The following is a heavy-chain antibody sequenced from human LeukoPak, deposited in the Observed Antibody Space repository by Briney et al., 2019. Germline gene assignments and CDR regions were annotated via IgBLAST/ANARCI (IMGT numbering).Heavy chain of an antibody. D-gene: IGHD6-19*01. CDR2: VNHSGST. J-gene: IGHJ4*02. V-gene: IGHV4-34*01. CDR1: GGSFSGYY. CDR3: AIFPHSSGTTKDY. Sequence: SETLSLTCAVYGGSFSGYYWSWIRQPPGKGLEWIGEVNHSGSTNYNPSLMSRVTISVDTSKNQFSLKLSSVTAADTAVYYCAIFPHSSGTTKDYWGQGTLVTVSS.